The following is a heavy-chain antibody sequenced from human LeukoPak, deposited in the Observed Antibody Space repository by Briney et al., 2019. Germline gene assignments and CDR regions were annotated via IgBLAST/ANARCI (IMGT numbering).Heavy chain of an antibody. Sequence: GASVKVSCKASGYTFTGYYMHWVRQAPGQGLEWMGWINPNSGGTNYAQKFQGRVTMTRDTSISTAYMELSRLRSDDTAVYYCARELDGGYCSSTSCYIVWGQGTLVTVSS. V-gene: IGHV1-2*02. CDR2: INPNSGGT. D-gene: IGHD2-2*02. CDR3: ARELDGGYCSSTSCYIV. J-gene: IGHJ4*02. CDR1: GYTFTGYY.